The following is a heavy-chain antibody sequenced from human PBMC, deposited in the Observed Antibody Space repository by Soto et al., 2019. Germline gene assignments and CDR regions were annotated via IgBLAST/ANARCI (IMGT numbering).Heavy chain of an antibody. CDR2: ISWNSDNI. CDR3: AKAYLEWSSRYMDG. J-gene: IGHJ6*03. D-gene: IGHD3-3*01. CDR1: GFTFDDYA. Sequence: PGGSLRLSCAASGFTFDDYAMNWVRQAPGQGLEWVSGISWNSDNIRYAESVKGRFTISRDNAKNSLYLQMNNLRPEDTGLYYCAKAYLEWSSRYMDGWGKGTTVTVAS. V-gene: IGHV3-9*01.